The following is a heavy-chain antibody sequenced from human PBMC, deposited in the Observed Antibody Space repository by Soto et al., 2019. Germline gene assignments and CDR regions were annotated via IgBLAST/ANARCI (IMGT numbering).Heavy chain of an antibody. J-gene: IGHJ3*02. V-gene: IGHV1-8*01. D-gene: IGHD4-17*01. Sequence: QVQLVQSGAEVKKPGASVKVSCQASGYTFSSYDIHWVRKATGQGLEWMGWMNPDSVNTGYAQKFQDRVTMTRDTSTTTAYMELSSLSSDDSAVYYCARGATTVTTQDAFDIWGQGTMVTVSS. CDR3: ARGATTVTTQDAFDI. CDR2: MNPDSVNT. CDR1: GYTFSSYD.